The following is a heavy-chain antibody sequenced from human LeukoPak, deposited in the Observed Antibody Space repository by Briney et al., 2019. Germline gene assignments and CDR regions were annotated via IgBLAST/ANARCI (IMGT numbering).Heavy chain of an antibody. CDR2: IYYSGST. CDR3: ARGRRDGYLVY. V-gene: IGHV4-59*08. CDR1: GGSISIYY. J-gene: IGHJ4*02. D-gene: IGHD5-24*01. Sequence: SETLSLTCTVSGGSISIYYWSWIRQPPGKGLEWIGYIYYSGSTNYNPSLKSRVTISVDTSKNQFSLKLSSVTAADTAVYYCARGRRDGYLVYWGQGTLVTVSS.